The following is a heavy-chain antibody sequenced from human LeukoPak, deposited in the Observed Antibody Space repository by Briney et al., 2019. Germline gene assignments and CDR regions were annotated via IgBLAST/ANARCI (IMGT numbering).Heavy chain of an antibody. V-gene: IGHV3-13*04. J-gene: IGHJ6*02. CDR3: ARESLHTYGMDV. CDR2: IGTAGDT. Sequence: PGGSLRLSRAASGFTFSSYDMHWVRQATGKGLEWVSAIGTAGDTYYPGSVKGRFTISRENAKTSLYLQMNSLRAGDTAVYYCARESLHTYGMDVWGQGTTVTVSS. CDR1: GFTFSSYD.